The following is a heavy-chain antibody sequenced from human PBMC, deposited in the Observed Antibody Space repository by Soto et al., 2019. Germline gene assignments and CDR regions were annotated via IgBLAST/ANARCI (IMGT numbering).Heavy chain of an antibody. V-gene: IGHV1-3*01. CDR1: GYTFTSYA. CDR3: ARGHYGSGSYTLYGMDV. J-gene: IGHJ6*02. D-gene: IGHD3-10*01. CDR2: INAGNGNT. Sequence: ASVKVSCKASGYTFTSYAMHWVRQAPGQRLEWMGWINAGNGNTKYSQKFQGRVTITRDTSASTAYMELSSLRSEDTAVYYCARGHYGSGSYTLYGMDVWGQGTTVTVS.